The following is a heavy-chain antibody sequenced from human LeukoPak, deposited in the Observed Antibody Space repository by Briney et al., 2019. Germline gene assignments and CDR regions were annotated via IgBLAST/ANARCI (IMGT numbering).Heavy chain of an antibody. Sequence: SVKVSCKASGGTFSSYAISWVRQAPGQGLEWMGGIIPIFGTANYAQKFQGRVTITADESTSTAYMELSSLRSEDTAVYYCASLIGSLAQRPSRYYGMDVWGQGTTVTVSS. CDR1: GGTFSSYA. CDR3: ASLIGSLAQRPSRYYGMDV. V-gene: IGHV1-69*13. J-gene: IGHJ6*02. CDR2: IIPIFGTA. D-gene: IGHD1-26*01.